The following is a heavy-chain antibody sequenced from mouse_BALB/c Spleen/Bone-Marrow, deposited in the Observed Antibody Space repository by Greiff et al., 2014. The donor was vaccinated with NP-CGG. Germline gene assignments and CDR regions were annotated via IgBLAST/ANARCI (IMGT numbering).Heavy chain of an antibody. V-gene: IGHV1-7*01. D-gene: IGHD4-1*01. CDR1: GYIFTTNW. CDR3: ARDWDY. CDR2: INPSTAYT. Sequence: VKLQESGTELAKPGASVKMSCKASGYIFTTNWMHWVKQRPGQGLEWIGYINPSTAYTDYNQKFKDKATLTADKSSSTAYMHLNSLTSDDSAVYYCARDWDYWGQGTLVTVSA. J-gene: IGHJ3*01.